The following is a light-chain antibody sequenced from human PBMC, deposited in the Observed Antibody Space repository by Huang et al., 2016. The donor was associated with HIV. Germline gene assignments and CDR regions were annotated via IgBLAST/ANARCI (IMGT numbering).Light chain of an antibody. Sequence: DIVMTQSPDSLAVSLGEAATLTFRYSQSVLSSATNKNYLAWFQQKSGQAPKFLMFWASTREAGVPDRFSGSGSGTHFTLTINNVKTEDVAIYYCQQYYTSPQTFGPGTRVEI. V-gene: IGKV4-1*01. CDR3: QQYYTSPQT. J-gene: IGKJ1*01. CDR2: WAS. CDR1: QSVLSSATNKNY.